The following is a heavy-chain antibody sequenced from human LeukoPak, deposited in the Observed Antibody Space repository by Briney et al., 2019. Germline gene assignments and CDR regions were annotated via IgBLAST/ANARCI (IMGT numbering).Heavy chain of an antibody. Sequence: SETLSLTCTVSGYSISSGYYWGWIRQPPGKGLEWIGYIYYSGSTNYNPSLKSRVTMSVDRSNNQSSLKMSSVTAADTAVYYCARGDYYYMDVWGKGTTVTVSS. J-gene: IGHJ6*03. CDR3: ARGDYYYMDV. CDR2: IYYSGST. V-gene: IGHV4-61*01. CDR1: GYSISSGYY.